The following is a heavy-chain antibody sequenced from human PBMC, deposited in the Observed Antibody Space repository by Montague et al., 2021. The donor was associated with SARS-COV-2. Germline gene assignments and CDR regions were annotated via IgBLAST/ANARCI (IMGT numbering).Heavy chain of an antibody. Sequence: SETLSLTCTVSGDSVDSDCWSWVRQPPAARRELIRHIHYTGSTDNNPSLQIRTSISAYASKTSLSLSLASGTVAATDVYYCAWGQDWASHFDLWGQGILVTVSS. D-gene: IGHD3/OR15-3a*01. J-gene: IGHJ5*02. V-gene: IGHV4-59*02. CDR1: GDSVDSDC. CDR3: AWGQDWASHFDL. CDR2: IHYTGST.